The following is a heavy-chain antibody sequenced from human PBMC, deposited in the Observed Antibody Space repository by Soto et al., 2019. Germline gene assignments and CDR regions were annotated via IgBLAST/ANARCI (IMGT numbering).Heavy chain of an antibody. V-gene: IGHV1-8*02. D-gene: IGHD6-13*01. CDR1: GYDFTAYD. CDR2: MNPINGAA. Sequence: ASVKVSCKASGYDFTAYDINWVRQASGQGLEWMGWMNPINGAAGSARRFQGRVSMTRNTATGTAYLELTSLRSDDTAVYYCGRGPSPRAPAGGTPYYYAMDVCGEGTTATVYS. CDR3: GRGPSPRAPAGGTPYYYAMDV. J-gene: IGHJ6*04.